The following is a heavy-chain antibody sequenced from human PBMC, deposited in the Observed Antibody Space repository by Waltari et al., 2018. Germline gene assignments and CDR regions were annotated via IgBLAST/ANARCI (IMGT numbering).Heavy chain of an antibody. J-gene: IGHJ6*02. CDR2: SYYSGTT. V-gene: IGHV4-59*01. CDR3: ARGNWRNYYYYYGMDV. CDR1: GGSISSYY. Sequence: QVQLQESGPGLVKPSETLSLTCTVSGGSISSYYWSWIRQPPGKGMEWIWYSYYSGTTNINPSLQSRVTIAVDTSKNQLSLKLSSVTAADTAVYYCARGNWRNYYYYYGMDVWGQGTTVTVSS.